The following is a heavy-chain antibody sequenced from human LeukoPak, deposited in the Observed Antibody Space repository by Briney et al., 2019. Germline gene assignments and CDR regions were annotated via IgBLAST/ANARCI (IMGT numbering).Heavy chain of an antibody. D-gene: IGHD2-2*01. Sequence: GASVKVSCKASGYTFTGYYMHWVRQAPGQGLEWMGWINPNSGGTNYAQKFQGRVTMTTDTSTSTAYMELRSLRSDDTAVYYCARDLTMYKSSTSCPRYWGQGTLVTVSS. CDR2: INPNSGGT. CDR1: GYTFTGYY. CDR3: ARDLTMYKSSTSCPRY. V-gene: IGHV1-2*02. J-gene: IGHJ4*02.